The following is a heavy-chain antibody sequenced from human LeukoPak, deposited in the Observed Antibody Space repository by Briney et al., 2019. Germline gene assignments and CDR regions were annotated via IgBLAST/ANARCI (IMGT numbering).Heavy chain of an antibody. V-gene: IGHV4-34*01. D-gene: IGHD3-10*01. CDR3: ARVLEFWFDP. CDR2: INHSGST. CDR1: GGSFSGYY. J-gene: IGHJ5*02. Sequence: SETLSLTCAVYGGSFSGYYWSWIRQPPGKGLEWIGEINHSGSTNYNPSLKSRITISVDTSKNQFSLKLSSVTAADTAVYYCARVLEFWFDPWGQGTLVTVSS.